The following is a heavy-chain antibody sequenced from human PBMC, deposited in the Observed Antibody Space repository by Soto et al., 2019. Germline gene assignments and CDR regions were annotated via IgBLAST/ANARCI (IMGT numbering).Heavy chain of an antibody. V-gene: IGHV3-23*01. CDR1: GFTFSSYA. Sequence: GGSLRLSCAASGFTFSSYAMSWVRQAPGKGLEWVSAISGSGGSTYYADSVKGRFTISRDNSKNTLYLQMNSLRAEDTAVYYCAKDLNQYIYSSSWPFDYWGQGTLVTVSS. D-gene: IGHD6-13*01. CDR3: AKDLNQYIYSSSWPFDY. J-gene: IGHJ4*02. CDR2: ISGSGGST.